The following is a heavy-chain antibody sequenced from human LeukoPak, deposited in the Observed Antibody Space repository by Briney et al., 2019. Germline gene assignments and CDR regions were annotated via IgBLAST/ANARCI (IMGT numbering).Heavy chain of an antibody. CDR1: GYTFTSYG. D-gene: IGHD4-17*01. V-gene: IGHV1-18*01. CDR2: ISAYNGNT. Sequence: ASVKVSCKAPGYTFTSYGISWVRQAPGQGLEWMGWISAYNGNTNYAQKLQGRVTMTTDTSTSTAYMELRSLRSDDTAVYYCARDLLKAATLIDNWFDPWGQGTLVTVSS. J-gene: IGHJ5*02. CDR3: ARDLLKAATLIDNWFDP.